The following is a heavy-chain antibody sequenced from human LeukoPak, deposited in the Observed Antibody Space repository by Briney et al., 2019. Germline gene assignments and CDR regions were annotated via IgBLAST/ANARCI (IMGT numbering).Heavy chain of an antibody. V-gene: IGHV1-2*02. CDR1: GYTFTDYY. CDR2: FNPNSGDT. CDR3: AITTDIAVAASYFDY. J-gene: IGHJ4*02. Sequence: ASVKVSCKASGYTFTDYYMHWVRQAPGQGLEWMGWFNPNSGDTNYAQKFQGTVTMTRDTSSSTAYMEVSRLRSDDTAVYYCAITTDIAVAASYFDYWGQGTLVTVSS. D-gene: IGHD6-19*01.